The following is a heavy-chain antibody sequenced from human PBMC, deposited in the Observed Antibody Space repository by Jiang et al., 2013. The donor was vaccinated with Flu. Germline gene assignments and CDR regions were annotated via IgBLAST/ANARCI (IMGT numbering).Heavy chain of an antibody. CDR1: GGTFSSYA. J-gene: IGHJ4*02. Sequence: GAEVKKPGSSVKVSCKASGGTFSSYAISWVRQAPGQGLEWMGGIIPIFGTANYAQKFQGRVTITADESTSTAYMELSSLRSEDTAVYYCARESSKIGIVPGGTAIDYWGQGTLVTVSS. CDR2: IIPIFGTA. CDR3: ARESSKIGIVPGGTAIDY. D-gene: IGHD2-8*01. V-gene: IGHV1-69*01.